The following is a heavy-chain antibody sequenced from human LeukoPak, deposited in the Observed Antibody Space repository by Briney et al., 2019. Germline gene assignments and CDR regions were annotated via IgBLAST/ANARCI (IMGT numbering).Heavy chain of an antibody. CDR2: INHNGNVN. CDR1: GFTFTSYA. CDR3: ARLPTFYYDSSHYHYDY. V-gene: IGHV3-7*03. D-gene: IGHD3-22*01. Sequence: GGSLRLSCAASGFTFTSYAMSWVRQAPGKGLEWVASINHNGNVNYYVDSVKGRFTISRDKAKNTLYLQMNSLRAEDTAVYYCARLPTFYYDSSHYHYDYWGQGTLVTVSS. J-gene: IGHJ4*02.